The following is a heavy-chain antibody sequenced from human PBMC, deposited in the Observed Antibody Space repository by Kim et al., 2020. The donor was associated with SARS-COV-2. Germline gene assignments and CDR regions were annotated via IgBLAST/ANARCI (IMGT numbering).Heavy chain of an antibody. J-gene: IGHJ5*02. Sequence: SETLSLTCAVSGGSISSSNWWSWVRQPPGKGLEWIGEIYHSGSTNYNPSLKSRVTISVDKSKNQFSLKLSSVTAADTAVYYCARAPYYYDSSGYGWFDPWGQGTLVTVSS. CDR3: ARAPYYYDSSGYGWFDP. CDR2: IYHSGST. CDR1: GGSISSSNW. V-gene: IGHV4-4*02. D-gene: IGHD3-22*01.